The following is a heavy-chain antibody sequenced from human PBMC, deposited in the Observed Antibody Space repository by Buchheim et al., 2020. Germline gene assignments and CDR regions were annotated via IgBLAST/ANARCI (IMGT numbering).Heavy chain of an antibody. CDR3: ARDSRTDGMDV. CDR1: GFTFSSYS. CDR2: IYSGGST. V-gene: IGHV3-66*01. D-gene: IGHD2-2*01. J-gene: IGHJ6*02. Sequence: EVQLVESGGGLVKPGGSLRLSCAASGFTFSSYSMNWVRQAPGKGLEWVSVIYSGGSTYYADSVKGRFTISRDSSKNTVYLQMNSLRAEDTAVYYCARDSRTDGMDVWGQGTT.